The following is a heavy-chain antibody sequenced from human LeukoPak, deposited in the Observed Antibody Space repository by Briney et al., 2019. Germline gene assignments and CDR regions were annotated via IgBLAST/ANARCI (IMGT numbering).Heavy chain of an antibody. CDR3: AKKSGSYLDY. J-gene: IGHJ4*02. CDR2: ISGSGGST. Sequence: GGSLRLSCAASGFTFSSYAMSWVRQAPGKGLEWVLGISGSGGSTYYADSVKGRFTISRDSSKNTLYLQMNSLRAEDTAVYYCAKKSGSYLDYWGEGTLVTVSS. V-gene: IGHV3-23*01. CDR1: GFTFSSYA. D-gene: IGHD1-26*01.